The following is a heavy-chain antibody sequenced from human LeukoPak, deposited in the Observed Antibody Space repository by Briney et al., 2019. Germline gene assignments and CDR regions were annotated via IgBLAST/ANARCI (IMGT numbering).Heavy chain of an antibody. V-gene: IGHV3-74*01. D-gene: IGHD7-27*01. CDR2: INNDGSGT. J-gene: IGHJ4*02. CDR1: GFTFSSYW. CDR3: VRGLLGPDY. Sequence: PGASLKLSCAASGFTFSSYWMHWVRQAPGKGLMWVSRINNDGSGTVYADSVEGRFTISRDNARNTVYLQMNSLRADDTAVYYCVRGLLGPDYWGQGTQVTVSS.